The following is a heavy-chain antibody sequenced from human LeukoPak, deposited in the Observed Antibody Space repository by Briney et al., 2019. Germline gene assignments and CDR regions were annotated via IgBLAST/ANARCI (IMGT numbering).Heavy chain of an antibody. CDR3: ARGQVYYDFWSGYWSDAFDI. CDR1: GFTFDDYG. Sequence: GGSLRLSCAASGFTFDDYGMSWVRQAPGKGLEWVSGINWNGGSTGYADSVKGRFTISRDNAKNSLYLQMNSLRAEDTAVYYCARGQVYYDFWSGYWSDAFDIWGQGTMVTVSS. D-gene: IGHD3-3*01. CDR2: INWNGGST. J-gene: IGHJ3*02. V-gene: IGHV3-20*04.